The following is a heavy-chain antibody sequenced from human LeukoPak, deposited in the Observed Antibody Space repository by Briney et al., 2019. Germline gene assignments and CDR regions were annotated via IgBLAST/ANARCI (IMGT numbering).Heavy chain of an antibody. CDR3: AKTQDFGGKFEVVVPAATSPHDAFDI. J-gene: IGHJ3*02. CDR2: ISSSSSYI. Sequence: GGSLRLSCAASGFTFSSYSTNWVRQAPGKGLEWVSSISSSSSYIYYADSVKGRFTISRDNAKNSLYLQMNSLRAEDTAVYYCAKTQDFGGKFEVVVPAATSPHDAFDIWGQGTMVTVSS. D-gene: IGHD2-2*01. V-gene: IGHV3-21*04. CDR1: GFTFSSYS.